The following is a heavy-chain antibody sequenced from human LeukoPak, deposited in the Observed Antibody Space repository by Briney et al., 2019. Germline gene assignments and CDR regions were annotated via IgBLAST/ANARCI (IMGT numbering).Heavy chain of an antibody. D-gene: IGHD3-3*01. V-gene: IGHV4-4*07. J-gene: IGHJ4*02. Sequence: SETLSLTCTVSGGSISSYYWSWIRQPAGKGLEWIGRIYTSGSTNYNPSLKSRVTMSVDTSKNQFSLKLSSVTAADTVVYYCARDPTTYYDFWSGYFDFDYWGQGTLVTVSS. CDR3: ARDPTTYYDFWSGYFDFDY. CDR2: IYTSGST. CDR1: GGSISSYY.